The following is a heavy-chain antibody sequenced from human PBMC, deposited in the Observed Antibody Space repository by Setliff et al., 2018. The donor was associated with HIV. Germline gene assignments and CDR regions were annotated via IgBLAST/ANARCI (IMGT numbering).Heavy chain of an antibody. Sequence: HPGGSLRLSCAASGFTFNNYAIHWVRQAPGKGLEWVALISYDGTYKYYAESVKGRFTISRDNSRNTLYLQMNSLRTEDTAVYYCAKDWGSRLSYSFYYMDVWGKGTTVTVSS. CDR2: ISYDGTYK. CDR3: AKDWGSRLSYSFYYMDV. D-gene: IGHD3-16*01. J-gene: IGHJ6*03. V-gene: IGHV3-30*04. CDR1: GFTFNNYA.